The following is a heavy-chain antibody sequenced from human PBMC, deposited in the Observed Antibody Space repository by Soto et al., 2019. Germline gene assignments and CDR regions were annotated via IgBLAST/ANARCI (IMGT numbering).Heavy chain of an antibody. V-gene: IGHV1-69*12. CDR3: ARVGTYSGSYQFWFDP. J-gene: IGHJ5*02. CDR2: IIPIFGTA. CDR1: GGTFSSYA. D-gene: IGHD1-26*01. Sequence: QVQLVQSGAEVKKPGSSVKVSCKASGGTFSSYAISWVRQAAGQGLERMGGIIPIFGTANYAQKFQARVTITADESTSTAYMELSSLRSEDTAVYYCARVGTYSGSYQFWFDPWGQGTLVTVSS.